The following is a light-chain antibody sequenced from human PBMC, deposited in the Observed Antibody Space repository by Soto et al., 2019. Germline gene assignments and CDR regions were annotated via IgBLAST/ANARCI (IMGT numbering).Light chain of an antibody. Sequence: QAVVTQPPSASGTPGQRVTISCSGSSSNIGKNYVYWYQQLPGTAPKLLIYRNNQRPSGVPERFSGSKSGTSASLAISGLRSEDEADFYCATWDDSLSGRVFGGGTKLTVL. V-gene: IGLV1-47*01. J-gene: IGLJ3*02. CDR1: SSNIGKNY. CDR3: ATWDDSLSGRV. CDR2: RNN.